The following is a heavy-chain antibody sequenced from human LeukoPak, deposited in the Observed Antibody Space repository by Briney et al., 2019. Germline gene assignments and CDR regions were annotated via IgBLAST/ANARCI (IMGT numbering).Heavy chain of an antibody. V-gene: IGHV3-30*04. J-gene: IGHJ3*02. CDR2: ISYDARNK. CDR3: ARGTTDIVADISDAFDI. Sequence: GGSLRLSCAASGFTFSAFAMHWVRQAPGKGLEWVAAISYDARNKYYAVSVRGRFTISRDNSRNTLFLQLNSLKAEDTAVYFCARGTTDIVADISDAFDIWGQGSVVTVSS. D-gene: IGHD5-12*01. CDR1: GFTFSAFA.